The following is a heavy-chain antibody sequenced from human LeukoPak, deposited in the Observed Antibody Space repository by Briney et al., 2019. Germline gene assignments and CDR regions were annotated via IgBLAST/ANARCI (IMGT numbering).Heavy chain of an antibody. D-gene: IGHD1-26*01. CDR2: IRDSGADT. CDR3: AKSRHGATYGLGLDV. J-gene: IGHJ6*02. CDR1: GFTFSTYA. V-gene: IGHV3-23*01. Sequence: GGSLRLSCVGSGFTFSTYAMSWVRQAPGKGLEWVSTIRDSGADTYYLGPVQGRFTISRDNSKNTLHLQMNSLRAEDTAVYYCAKSRHGATYGLGLDVWGQGTTVTVFS.